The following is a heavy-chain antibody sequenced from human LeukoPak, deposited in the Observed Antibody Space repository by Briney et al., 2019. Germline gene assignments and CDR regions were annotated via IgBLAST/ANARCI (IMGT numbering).Heavy chain of an antibody. CDR3: ARHLNSSGNY. V-gene: IGHV4-39*01. Sequence: SETLSLTCTVSGGSISSSNYYWSWIRQPPGKGLEWIGEINHSGSTNYNPSLKSRVTISIDMFKKQFSLKLNSVTAADTAVYYCARHLNSSGNYWGQGTLVTVSS. D-gene: IGHD6-25*01. CDR2: INHSGST. CDR1: GGSISSSNYY. J-gene: IGHJ4*02.